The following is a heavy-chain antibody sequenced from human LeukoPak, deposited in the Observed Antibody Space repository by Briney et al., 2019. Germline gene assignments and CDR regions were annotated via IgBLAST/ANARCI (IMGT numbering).Heavy chain of an antibody. V-gene: IGHV3-48*02. Sequence: PWGSLRLSCAASGFTFSSYSMNWVRQAPGKGLEWVSYISGSSSSIYYADSVKGRFTISRDNAKNSLYLQMNSLRDEDTSVYYCAREPRVSYGAFDIWGQGTSVTDSS. J-gene: IGHJ3*02. D-gene: IGHD2-8*01. CDR2: ISGSSSSI. CDR3: AREPRVSYGAFDI. CDR1: GFTFSSYS.